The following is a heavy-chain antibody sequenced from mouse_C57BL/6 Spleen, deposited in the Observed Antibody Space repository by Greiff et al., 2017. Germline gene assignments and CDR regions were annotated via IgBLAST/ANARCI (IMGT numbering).Heavy chain of an antibody. D-gene: IGHD1-2*01. CDR1: GFTFSDYG. J-gene: IGHJ4*01. Sequence: EVKLVESGGGLVKPGGSLKLSCAASGFTFSDYGMHWVRQAPEKGLEWVAYISSGSSTIYYADTVKGRFTISRDNAKNTLFLQMTSLRSEDTAMYYCARGYGHYAMDYWGQGTSVTVSS. V-gene: IGHV5-17*01. CDR3: ARGYGHYAMDY. CDR2: ISSGSSTI.